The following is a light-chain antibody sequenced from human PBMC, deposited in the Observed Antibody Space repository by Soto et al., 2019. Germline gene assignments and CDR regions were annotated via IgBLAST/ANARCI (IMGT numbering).Light chain of an antibody. CDR2: GNN. V-gene: IGLV1-40*01. CDR3: QSYDSYMSGAV. CDR1: ISNIGAGYD. Sequence: QLVLTQPPSASGTPGQRVTISCSGDISNIGAGYDVHWYQQLPGTAPKLLIHGNNNRPSGVPDRFSGSKSGTSASLAITGLQTEDEADYYCQSYDSYMSGAVFGGGTKLTVL. J-gene: IGLJ2*01.